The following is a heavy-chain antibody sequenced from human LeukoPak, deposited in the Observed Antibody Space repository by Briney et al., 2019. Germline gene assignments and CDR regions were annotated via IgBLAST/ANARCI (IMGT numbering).Heavy chain of an antibody. CDR1: GGTFSSYA. CDR2: IIPIFGTA. V-gene: IGHV1-69*05. D-gene: IGHD2-2*01. J-gene: IGHJ5*02. CDR3: ARPVVPAAMGSWFDP. Sequence: SVKVSCKASGGTFSSYAISWVRQAPGQGLEWTGGIIPIFGTANYAQKFQGRVTTTTDESTSTAYMELSSLRSEDTAVYYCARPVVPAAMGSWFDPWGQGTLVTVSS.